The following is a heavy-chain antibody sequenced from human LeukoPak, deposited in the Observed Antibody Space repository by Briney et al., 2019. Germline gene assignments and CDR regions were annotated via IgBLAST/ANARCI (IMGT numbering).Heavy chain of an antibody. D-gene: IGHD4-17*01. CDR2: ISSNSGFK. CDR3: ARGGYYGDYLDY. Sequence: GGSLRLSCAASGFTFSRYTMNWVRQAPGKGLEWVSSISSNSGFKKYADSLKGRFTISRDNAKNSLYLQMNSLRAEDTAVYYCARGGYYGDYLDYWGQGTLVTVSS. CDR1: GFTFSRYT. J-gene: IGHJ4*02. V-gene: IGHV3-21*01.